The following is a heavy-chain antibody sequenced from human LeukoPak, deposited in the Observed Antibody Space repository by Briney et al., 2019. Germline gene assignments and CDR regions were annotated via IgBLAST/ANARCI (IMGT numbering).Heavy chain of an antibody. V-gene: IGHV3-23*01. D-gene: IGHD6-13*01. CDR3: ARGPVAGPTPYYYYYGMDV. Sequence: PGGSLRLSCAASGFAFSSYAMSWVRQAPGKGLEWVSSIGTNTFSTYYADSVKGRFTISRDNSKNTLYLQMNSLRAEDTAVYYCARGPVAGPTPYYYYYGMDVWGQGTTVTVSS. CDR2: IGTNTFST. CDR1: GFAFSSYA. J-gene: IGHJ6*02.